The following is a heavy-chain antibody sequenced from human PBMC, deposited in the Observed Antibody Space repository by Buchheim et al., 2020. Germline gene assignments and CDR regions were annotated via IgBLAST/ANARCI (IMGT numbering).Heavy chain of an antibody. CDR2: MNPNSGNT. J-gene: IGHJ4*02. Sequence: QVQLVQSGAEVKKPGASVKLSCTASGVTSTGYYMHWVRQAPGQGLEWMGWMNPNSGNTGYAQKFQGRVTMTRNTSISTAYMELSSLRSEDTAVYYCARVPTRNSGRRKTYYFDYWGQGTL. V-gene: IGHV1-8*02. D-gene: IGHD4-23*01. CDR3: ARVPTRNSGRRKTYYFDY. CDR1: GVTSTGYY.